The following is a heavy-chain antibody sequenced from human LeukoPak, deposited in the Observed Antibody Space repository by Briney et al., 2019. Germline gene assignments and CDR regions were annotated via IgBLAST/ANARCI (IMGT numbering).Heavy chain of an antibody. Sequence: SQTLSLTCTVSGGSISSGGYYWSWIRQHPGKGLEWIGYIYYSGSTYYNPSLKSRVTISVDTSKNQFSLKLSSVTAADTAVYYCARGQEQQVLNWFGPCGQGTLVTASS. CDR2: IYYSGST. V-gene: IGHV4-31*03. CDR1: GGSISSGGYY. CDR3: ARGQEQQVLNWFGP. J-gene: IGHJ5*02. D-gene: IGHD6-13*01.